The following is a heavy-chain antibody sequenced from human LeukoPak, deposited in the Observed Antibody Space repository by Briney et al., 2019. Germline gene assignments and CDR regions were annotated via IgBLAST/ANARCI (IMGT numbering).Heavy chain of an antibody. CDR1: GGSLSSSSYY. D-gene: IGHD3-10*01. V-gene: IGHV4-39*01. CDR3: ARLMVRGVIPY. J-gene: IGHJ4*02. CDR2: IYYSGNS. Sequence: PSETLSLTCTVSGGSLSSSSYYWGWIRQPPGKGLEWVGSIYYSGNSYYTPSLKSRVTISVDTSKNQFSLKLSSVTAADTAVYYCARLMVRGVIPYWGQGTLVTVSS.